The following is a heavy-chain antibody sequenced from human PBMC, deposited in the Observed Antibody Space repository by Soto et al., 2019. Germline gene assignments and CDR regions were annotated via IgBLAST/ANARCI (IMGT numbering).Heavy chain of an antibody. D-gene: IGHD5-18*01. Sequence: PSETLSLTCAVSGYSISSGYYWGWIRQPPGKGLEWIGSIYHSGSTYYNPSLKSRVTISVDTSKNQFSLKLSSVTAADTAVYYCARDGWIQLWYILDYWGQGTLVTIS. CDR1: GYSISSGYY. V-gene: IGHV4-38-2*02. CDR3: ARDGWIQLWYILDY. CDR2: IYHSGST. J-gene: IGHJ4*02.